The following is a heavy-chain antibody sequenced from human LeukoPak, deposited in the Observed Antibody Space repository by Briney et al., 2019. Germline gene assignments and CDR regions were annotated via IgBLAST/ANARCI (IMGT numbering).Heavy chain of an antibody. V-gene: IGHV3-30*18. CDR1: GFTFSSYG. D-gene: IGHD5-18*01. CDR3: AKGLGTAMVP. CDR2: ISYDGSNK. J-gene: IGHJ5*02. Sequence: GGSLRLSCAASGFTFSSYGMHWVRQAPGKGLEWVAVISYDGSNKYYADSVKGRFTISRDNSKNTLYLQMNSLRAEDTAVYYCAKGLGTAMVPWGQGTLVTVSS.